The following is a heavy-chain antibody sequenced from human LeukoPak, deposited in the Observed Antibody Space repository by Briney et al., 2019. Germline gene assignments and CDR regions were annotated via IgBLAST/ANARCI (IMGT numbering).Heavy chain of an antibody. D-gene: IGHD3-10*01. CDR1: GFTFSRYA. Sequence: GGSLRLSCSASGFTFSRYAMHWVRQAPGKGLEYVSAISSNGGSTYYTDSVKGRFTFSRDNSRNTLHLQMSSLRVEDTAVYYCVKDSGSGSYFDYWGQGTLVTVSS. V-gene: IGHV3-64D*06. CDR2: ISSNGGST. J-gene: IGHJ4*02. CDR3: VKDSGSGSYFDY.